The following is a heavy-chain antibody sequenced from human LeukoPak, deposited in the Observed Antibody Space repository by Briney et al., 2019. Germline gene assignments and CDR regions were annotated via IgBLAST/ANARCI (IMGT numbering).Heavy chain of an antibody. Sequence: EASVKVSCKASGYTFTKYVVHWVRQAPGQRPEWMGWINAGNGDTEYSQNFQDRVTITRDTSANTAYMELSSLTSEHTALYYCARDDCGDTCYPGGYWGQGTLVTVSS. V-gene: IGHV1-3*01. D-gene: IGHD2-21*01. CDR1: GYTFTKYV. CDR2: INAGNGDT. CDR3: ARDDCGDTCYPGGY. J-gene: IGHJ4*02.